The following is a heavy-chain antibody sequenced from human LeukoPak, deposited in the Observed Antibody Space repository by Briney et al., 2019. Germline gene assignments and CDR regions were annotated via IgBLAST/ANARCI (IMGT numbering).Heavy chain of an antibody. CDR2: ISAYNGNT. CDR1: GYTFTSYG. D-gene: IGHD1-26*01. CDR3: ARGATVGAPHWYFDY. V-gene: IGHV1-18*01. Sequence: ASVKVSCKASGYTFTSYGISWVRQAPGQGLEWMGWISAYNGNTNYAQKLQGRVTMTTDTSTSTAYMELRSLRSDDTAVYYCARGATVGAPHWYFDYWGQGTLVTVSS. J-gene: IGHJ4*02.